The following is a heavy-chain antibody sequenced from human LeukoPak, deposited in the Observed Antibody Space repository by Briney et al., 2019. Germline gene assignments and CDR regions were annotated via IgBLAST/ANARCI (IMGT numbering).Heavy chain of an antibody. D-gene: IGHD3-16*01. V-gene: IGHV4-59*01. Sequence: SETLSLTCTVSGGSISSYYWSWIRQPPGKGLEWIGYIYYSGSTNYNLSLKSRVAISVDTSRNQFSLKLSSVTAADTAVYYCATLPFGGPRRVFDYWGQGIPVTVSS. CDR3: ATLPFGGPRRVFDY. CDR1: GGSISSYY. CDR2: IYYSGST. J-gene: IGHJ4*02.